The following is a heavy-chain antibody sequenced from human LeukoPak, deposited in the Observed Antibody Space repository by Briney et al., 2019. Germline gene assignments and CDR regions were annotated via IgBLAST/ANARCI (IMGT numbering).Heavy chain of an antibody. CDR2: INDSGSI. Sequence: SETLSLTCAVYGGSFSGYYWIWIRQSPGKGLEWIGEINDSGSINYNPSLKSRVTVSVDASQNQFSLKLASVTAADTAVYYCARWNTSHWYSFFDSWGQGTLVTVSS. CDR3: ARWNTSHWYSFFDS. CDR1: GGSFSGYY. J-gene: IGHJ4*02. V-gene: IGHV4-34*01. D-gene: IGHD1/OR15-1a*01.